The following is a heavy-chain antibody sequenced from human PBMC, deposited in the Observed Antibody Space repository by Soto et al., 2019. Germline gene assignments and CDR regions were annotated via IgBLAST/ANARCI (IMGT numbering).Heavy chain of an antibody. CDR1: GGSISSGGYY. J-gene: IGHJ5*02. V-gene: IGHV4-31*03. D-gene: IGHD1-26*01. CDR2: IYYSGST. CDR3: AGQPGEPLTNWFDP. Sequence: LSLTCTVSGGSISSGGYYWSWIRQHPGKGLEWIGYIYYSGSTYYNPSLKSRVTISVDTSKNQFSLKLSSVTAADTAVYYCAGQPGEPLTNWFDPWGQGTLVTVSS.